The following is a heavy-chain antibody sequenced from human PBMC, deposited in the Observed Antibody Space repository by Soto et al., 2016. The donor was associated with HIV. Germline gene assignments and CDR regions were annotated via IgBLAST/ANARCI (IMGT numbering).Heavy chain of an antibody. CDR3: ARGLIVVADVGFEKIRNSYMDV. D-gene: IGHD3-22*01. CDR2: ISVTSNYI. V-gene: IGHV3-21*01. CDR1: TFSLSTYA. Sequence: EVQLVESGGGLVKPGGSLRLSCVASTFSLSTYAMNWVRQAPGKGLEWVSSISVTSNYIYYADSVKGRFTISRDNAKNSLYLQMNSLRVEDTAIYYCARGLIVVADVGFEKIRNSYMDVWGKGTTVTVS. J-gene: IGHJ6*03.